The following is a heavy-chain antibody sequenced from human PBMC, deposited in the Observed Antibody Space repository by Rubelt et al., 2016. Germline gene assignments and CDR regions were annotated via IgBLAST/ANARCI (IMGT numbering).Heavy chain of an antibody. CDR2: INHSGST. CDR1: GGSFSGYY. Sequence: QVQLQQWGAGLLKPSETLSLTCAVYGGSFSGYYWSWIRQPPGKGLEWIGEINHSGSTNYNPSLKSRVTISVDTSKNQFSLKLSSVTAADTAVYYCASFGDYVASPLEPCDYWGQGTLVTVSS. J-gene: IGHJ4*02. CDR3: ASFGDYVASPLEPCDY. D-gene: IGHD4-17*01. V-gene: IGHV4-34*01.